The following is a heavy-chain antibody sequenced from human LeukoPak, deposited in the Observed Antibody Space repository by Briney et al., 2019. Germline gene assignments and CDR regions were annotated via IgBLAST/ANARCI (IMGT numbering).Heavy chain of an antibody. J-gene: IGHJ3*02. Sequence: SETLSLTCTVSGGSISSYYWSWIRQPPGKGLEWIGYMYNSGSTSYNPSLKSRVTISVDTSKNQFSLKLTSVTAADTAVYYCARPYSSSSRGAFDIWGQGTMVTVSS. CDR1: GGSISSYY. CDR3: ARPYSSSSRGAFDI. V-gene: IGHV4-59*08. D-gene: IGHD6-13*01. CDR2: MYNSGST.